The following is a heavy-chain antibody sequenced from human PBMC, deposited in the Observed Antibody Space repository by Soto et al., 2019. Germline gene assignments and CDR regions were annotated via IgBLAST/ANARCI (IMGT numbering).Heavy chain of an antibody. CDR1: GFTFSNYA. CDR3: DKWTGRNCGGGRCYLDDPFDY. V-gene: IGHV3-23*01. J-gene: IGHJ4*02. Sequence: EVHLLESGGDLVQPGGSLRLSCAASGFTFSNYAMSWVRQAPGKGLDWVSGISGSAASTFYADSVKGRFTISRDNSKNTLYLQMKSLRAEDTDVYYCDKWTGRNCGGGRCYLDDPFDYWGQGTLVTVSS. CDR2: ISGSAAST. D-gene: IGHD2-15*01.